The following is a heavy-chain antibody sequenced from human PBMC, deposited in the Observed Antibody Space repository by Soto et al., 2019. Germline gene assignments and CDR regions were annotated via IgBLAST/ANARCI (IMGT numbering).Heavy chain of an antibody. CDR1: GDSIRNYY. CDR3: VRDCSGGGCYSDYGMDV. V-gene: IGHV4-4*07. D-gene: IGHD2-15*01. J-gene: IGHJ6*02. CDR2: IYSSGST. Sequence: KPSETLSLSCTVSGDSIRNYYWSWIRQPAGKGLEWIGRIYSSGSTDYNASLKSRVSMSVDRSNNQFFLRLTSVTAADTAVYYCVRDCSGGGCYSDYGMDVWGQGTTVTVSS.